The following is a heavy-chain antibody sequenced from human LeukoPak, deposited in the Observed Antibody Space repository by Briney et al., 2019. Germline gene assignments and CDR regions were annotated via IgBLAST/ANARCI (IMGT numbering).Heavy chain of an antibody. D-gene: IGHD1-26*01. Sequence: ASVRVSSMASGYTFTSFDINWVRQATGQGLEWMGWMNPNSGNTGYAQKCHSRVTMARNNSISTAYMELSSLRSEDTAVYYCARVGGDGSYDLDYWGQGTLVTVSS. J-gene: IGHJ4*02. CDR1: GYTFTSFD. CDR3: ARVGGDGSYDLDY. CDR2: MNPNSGNT. V-gene: IGHV1-8*01.